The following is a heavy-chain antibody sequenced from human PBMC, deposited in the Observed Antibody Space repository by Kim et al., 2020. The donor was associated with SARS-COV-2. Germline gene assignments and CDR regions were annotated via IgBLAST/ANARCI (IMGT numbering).Heavy chain of an antibody. CDR1: GFTFSNAW. D-gene: IGHD2-2*01. V-gene: IGHV3-15*01. CDR3: TTTSYCSSTSCIVDY. Sequence: GGSLRLSCAASGFTFSNAWMSWVRQAPGKGLEWVGRIKSKTDGGTTDYAAPVKGRFTISRDDSKNTLYLQMNSLKTEDTAVYYCTTTSYCSSTSCIVDYWGQGTLVTVSS. J-gene: IGHJ4*02. CDR2: IKSKTDGGTT.